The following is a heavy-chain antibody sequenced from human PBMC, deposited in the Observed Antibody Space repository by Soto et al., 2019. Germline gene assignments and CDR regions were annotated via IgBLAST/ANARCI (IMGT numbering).Heavy chain of an antibody. V-gene: IGHV3-15*01. CDR3: TTDSADIVVVPATFGMDV. CDR2: IKSITDGGTT. CDR1: GITFSNAW. D-gene: IGHD2-2*01. J-gene: IGHJ6*02. Sequence: EVQLVESGGGLVKPGGSLRLSCAASGITFSNAWMTWVCQAPGKGLEWVGRIKSITDGGTTDYAAPVKGRFTISRDDSKDTLYLQMNNLRTEDTAVYHCTTDSADIVVVPATFGMDVWGQGTTVTVSS.